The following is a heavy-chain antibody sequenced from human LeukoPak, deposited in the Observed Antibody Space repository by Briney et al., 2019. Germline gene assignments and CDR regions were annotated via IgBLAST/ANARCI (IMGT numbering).Heavy chain of an antibody. Sequence: QSGGSLRLSCAAPGFSFSSSGMHWVRQAPGKGLDWVALIWYDGSTKYYADSAKGRFTISRDNSKNTLYLQMNSLRGEETALYYCARDVGSGTYYRGYFDYWGQGTLVTVST. V-gene: IGHV3-33*01. J-gene: IGHJ4*02. CDR2: IWYDGSTK. D-gene: IGHD1-26*01. CDR1: GFSFSSSG. CDR3: ARDVGSGTYYRGYFDY.